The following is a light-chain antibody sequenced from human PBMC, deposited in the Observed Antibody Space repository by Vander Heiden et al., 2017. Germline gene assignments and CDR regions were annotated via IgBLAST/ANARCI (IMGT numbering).Light chain of an antibody. V-gene: IGLV1-44*01. CDR1: SSNIGSYT. CDR2: TNN. Sequence: QSVLTQPPSASGTPGQRVTISCSGSSSNIGSYTVNWYQQLPGTGPKLLIYTNNQRPSGVPDRFSGSKSGTSASLAISGLQSEDEADYHCAAWDYTLNGVDFGGGTKLSVL. CDR3: AAWDYTLNGVD. J-gene: IGLJ2*01.